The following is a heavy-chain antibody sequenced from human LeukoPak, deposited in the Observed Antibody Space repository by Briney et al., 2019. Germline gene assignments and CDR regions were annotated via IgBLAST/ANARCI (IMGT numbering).Heavy chain of an antibody. CDR1: GFTFSSYA. J-gene: IGHJ4*02. V-gene: IGHV3-48*03. CDR2: ISSSGSTI. Sequence: PGGSLRLSCAASGFTFSSYAMSWVRQAPGKGLEWVSYISSSGSTIYYADSVKGRFTISRDNAKNSLYLQMNSLRAEDTAVYYCARDPRGYSYGQKGGDYWGQGTLVTVSS. CDR3: ARDPRGYSYGQKGGDY. D-gene: IGHD5-18*01.